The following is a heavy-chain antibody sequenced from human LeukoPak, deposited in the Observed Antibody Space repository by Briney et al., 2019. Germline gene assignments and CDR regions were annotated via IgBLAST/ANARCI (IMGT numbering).Heavy chain of an antibody. V-gene: IGHV4-59*01. J-gene: IGHJ4*02. D-gene: IGHD5-12*01. Sequence: SETLSLTCTVSGGSIRSYYWSWIRQPPGEGLEWIGYIYYSGSTNYNPSLKSRVTISVDTSKNQFSLKLSSVTAADTAVYYCARDRSGYGDNYFDYWGQGTLVTVSS. CDR1: GGSIRSYY. CDR2: IYYSGST. CDR3: ARDRSGYGDNYFDY.